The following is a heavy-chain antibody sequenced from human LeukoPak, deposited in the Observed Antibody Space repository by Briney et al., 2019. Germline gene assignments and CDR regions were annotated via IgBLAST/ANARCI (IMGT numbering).Heavy chain of an antibody. CDR3: ARDLAGVVGVTAWFDP. V-gene: IGHV1-18*01. J-gene: IGHJ5*02. CDR1: AYTFTSYA. D-gene: IGHD1-26*01. CDR2: INASNGNT. Sequence: GASVKVSCKASAYTFTSYAISWVRQAPGQGLEWMGWINASNGNTNYAQKLHGRVTMTTDTSTNTVYMELRSLRFDDTAVYYCARDLAGVVGVTAWFDPWGQGTLVTVSS.